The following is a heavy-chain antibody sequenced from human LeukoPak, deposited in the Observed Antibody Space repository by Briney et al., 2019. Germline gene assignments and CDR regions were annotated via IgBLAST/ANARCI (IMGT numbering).Heavy chain of an antibody. CDR2: ISSNGGST. CDR3: VKVGAYNWNDGPFDY. CDR1: GFTFSSYA. Sequence: GGSLRLSCSASGFTFSSYAMHWVRQAPGKGLEYVSAISSNGGSTYYADSVKGRFTISRDNSKNTLYLQMSSLRAEDTAVYYCVKVGAYNWNDGPFDYRGQGTLVTVSS. D-gene: IGHD1-1*01. J-gene: IGHJ4*02. V-gene: IGHV3-64D*09.